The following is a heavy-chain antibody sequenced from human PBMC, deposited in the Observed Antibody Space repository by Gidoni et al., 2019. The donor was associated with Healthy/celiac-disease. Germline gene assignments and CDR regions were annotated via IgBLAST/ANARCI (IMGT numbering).Heavy chain of an antibody. CDR1: GRSISSYY. CDR2: IYYSGST. V-gene: IGHV4-59*01. D-gene: IGHD3-22*01. Sequence: QVQLQESGPGLVKPSETLSLTGTGAGRSISSYYWSWIRQPPGKGLEWVGYIYYSGSTNYNPSLKSRVTISVDTSKIQFSLKLSSVTAADTAVYYCARERMDYYDSSGYYLSLFDYWGQGTLVTVSS. CDR3: ARERMDYYDSSGYYLSLFDY. J-gene: IGHJ4*02.